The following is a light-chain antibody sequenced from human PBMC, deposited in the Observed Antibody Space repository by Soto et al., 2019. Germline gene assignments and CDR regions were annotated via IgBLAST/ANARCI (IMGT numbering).Light chain of an antibody. J-gene: IGLJ1*01. CDR2: DTT. Sequence: QAVVTQEPSLTVSPGGTVTLTCGSSTGDVTNGHYPYWFQQKPGQAPRTLIYDTTNRHSWTPARFSGSLLGGKAALTLSGAQPEDEAEYYCLLSYNGPYVFGTGTKVTVL. CDR1: TGDVTNGHY. CDR3: LLSYNGPYV. V-gene: IGLV7-46*01.